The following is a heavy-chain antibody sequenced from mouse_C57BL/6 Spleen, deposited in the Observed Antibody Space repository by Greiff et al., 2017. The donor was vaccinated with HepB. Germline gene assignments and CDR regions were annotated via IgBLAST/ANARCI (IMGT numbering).Heavy chain of an antibody. CDR3: ASLYGKGGYAMDY. D-gene: IGHD2-1*01. V-gene: IGHV2-9-1*01. J-gene: IGHJ4*01. CDR2: IWTGGGT. CDR1: GFSLTSYA. Sequence: VQGVESGPGLVAPSQSLSITCTVSGFSLTSYAISWVRQPPGKGLEWLGVIWTGGGTNYNSALKSRLSISKDNSKSQVFLKMNSLQTDDTARYYCASLYGKGGYAMDYWGQGTSVTVSS.